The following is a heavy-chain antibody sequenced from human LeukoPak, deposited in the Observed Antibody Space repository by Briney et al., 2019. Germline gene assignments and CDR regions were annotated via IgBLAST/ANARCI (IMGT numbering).Heavy chain of an antibody. D-gene: IGHD2-15*01. CDR1: GFTFSSYA. CDR3: VKDVVVVAVPPH. V-gene: IGHV3-64D*06. CDR2: ISSNGGST. Sequence: GGSLRLSCSASGFTFSSYAMHWVRQAPGKGLEYVSGISSNGGSTYYADSVKGRFTVSRDNSKNTLYLQMSSLRPEDTAVYYRVKDVVVVAVPPHWGRGTLVTVSS. J-gene: IGHJ4*02.